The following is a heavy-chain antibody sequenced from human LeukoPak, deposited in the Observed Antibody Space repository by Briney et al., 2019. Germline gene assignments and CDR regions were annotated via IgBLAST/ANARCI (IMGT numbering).Heavy chain of an antibody. Sequence: AESLKISCNGSGYRFTNYWIGWVRQMPGKGLEWMGIIYPGDLDTRYSPSFQGQVTMSADKSISTAYLQWSSLKASDTALYYCARQSYGTLDYWGQGTLVTVSS. V-gene: IGHV5-51*01. CDR1: GYRFTNYW. CDR3: ARQSYGTLDY. J-gene: IGHJ4*02. D-gene: IGHD3-10*01. CDR2: IYPGDLDT.